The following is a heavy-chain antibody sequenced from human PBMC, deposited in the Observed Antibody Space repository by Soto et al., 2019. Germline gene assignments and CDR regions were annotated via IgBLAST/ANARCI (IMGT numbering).Heavy chain of an antibody. CDR2: IIPIFGTP. CDR1: GVTFTRQD. Sequence: SVKVSCKASGVTFTRQDMRWVRQAPGQGLEWMGGIIPIFGTPQYAEKFQGRVTITADESTSTAYMEMSSLRSEDTAVYYCVASVVVTATNNWFDPWGQGTLVTVSS. V-gene: IGHV1-69*13. CDR3: VASVVVTATNNWFDP. D-gene: IGHD2-21*02. J-gene: IGHJ5*02.